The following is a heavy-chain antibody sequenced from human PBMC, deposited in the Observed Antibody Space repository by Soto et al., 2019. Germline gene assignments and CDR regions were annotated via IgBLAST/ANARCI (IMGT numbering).Heavy chain of an antibody. CDR2: ISSSSSTI. CDR3: AREYYDSSGYYEYFDY. V-gene: IGHV3-48*02. Sequence: GGSLRLSCAASGFTFSSYSMNWVRQAPGKGLEWVSYISSSSSTIYYADSVKGRFTISRDSAKNSLYLQMNSLRDEDTAVYYCAREYYDSSGYYEYFDYWGQGTLATVSS. CDR1: GFTFSSYS. D-gene: IGHD3-22*01. J-gene: IGHJ4*02.